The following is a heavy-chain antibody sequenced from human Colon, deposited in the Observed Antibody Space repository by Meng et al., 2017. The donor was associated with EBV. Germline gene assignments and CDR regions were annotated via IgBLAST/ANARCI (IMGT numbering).Heavy chain of an antibody. CDR1: GGSVSSGGYY. CDR3: ARVSSGWDYFDY. D-gene: IGHD6-19*01. Sequence: HRKGSGQGLIKPSQTLSLTCPVAGGSVSSGGYYWTWIRQHPGKGLEWFGHIYYSGSTFYNPSLKRRVIISIDTSKDQFSLNLRSVTAADTAVYYCARVSSGWDYFDYWGQGTLVTVSS. CDR2: IYYSGST. J-gene: IGHJ4*02. V-gene: IGHV4-31*03.